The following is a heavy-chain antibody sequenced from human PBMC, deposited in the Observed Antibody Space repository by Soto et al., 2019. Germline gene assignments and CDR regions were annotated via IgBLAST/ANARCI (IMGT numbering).Heavy chain of an antibody. J-gene: IGHJ4*02. D-gene: IGHD3-10*01. Sequence: QVQLVQSGAEVKKPGASVKVYCKASGYTFTRYGITWVRQAPGQGLEWMGWISADNGNTNYAHKLQGRVTMTTDTSTSTTYMELRSLTSDDTALYYCARRGVLPDYWGQGTLVTVSS. CDR3: ARRGVLPDY. V-gene: IGHV1-18*01. CDR1: GYTFTRYG. CDR2: ISADNGNT.